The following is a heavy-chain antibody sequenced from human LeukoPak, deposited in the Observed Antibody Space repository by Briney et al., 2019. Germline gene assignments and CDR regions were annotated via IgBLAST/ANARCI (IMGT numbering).Heavy chain of an antibody. CDR1: GFTVSNNY. Sequence: PGGSLRLSCAASGFTVSNNYMNWVRQAPGKGLEWVSLIYSGGDTSYADSVKGRFTVSRDHSKNTLYLQMNSLRAEDTAVYYCAKDCCGYSYGSNFDYWGQGTLVTVSS. CDR2: IYSGGDT. D-gene: IGHD5-18*01. CDR3: AKDCCGYSYGSNFDY. V-gene: IGHV3-66*01. J-gene: IGHJ4*02.